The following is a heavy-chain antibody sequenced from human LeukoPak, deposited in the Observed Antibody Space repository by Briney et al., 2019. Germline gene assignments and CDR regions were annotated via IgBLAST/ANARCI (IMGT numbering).Heavy chain of an antibody. Sequence: SQTLSLTCGVSGGSISHGGYSWSWVRQPPGKGLEWIGHISHSGRTSYNPSLKGRVTISLDRSKNQFSLKLTAVTAEDTAMYYCARGYYGSGSFDLDYWGQGTLVIVSS. D-gene: IGHD3-10*01. CDR1: GGSISHGGYS. V-gene: IGHV4-30-2*01. CDR3: ARGYYGSGSFDLDY. CDR2: ISHSGRT. J-gene: IGHJ4*02.